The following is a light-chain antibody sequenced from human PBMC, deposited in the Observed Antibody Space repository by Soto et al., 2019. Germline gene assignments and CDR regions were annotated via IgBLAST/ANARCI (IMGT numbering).Light chain of an antibody. V-gene: IGKV1-5*03. J-gene: IGKJ4*01. CDR1: QSINSW. CDR3: RKYNDYPLT. Sequence: DIQMTQSPSTLSASVGDRVTITCRASQSINSWLAWYQQKPGKAPNLLIYKASSLESGVPSRFSGSGSGTEFTLTISSLQPDDFATYYCRKYNDYPLTFGGGTKVDI. CDR2: KAS.